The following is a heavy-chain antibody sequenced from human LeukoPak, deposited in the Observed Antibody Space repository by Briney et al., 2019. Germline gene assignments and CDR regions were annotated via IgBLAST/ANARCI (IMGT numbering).Heavy chain of an antibody. J-gene: IGHJ4*02. D-gene: IGHD2-2*01. Sequence: GGSVTLFCGASGFTLSIYAVIGPRQAPGKAVECISDISGSGGSTYYSDSVKGRFTISRDNSKNTLYLQMNSLGADDTAVYYCAKGSLSVTCSSDWYRYWGQGTLVTVSS. CDR3: AKGSLSVTCSSDWYRY. CDR1: GFTLSIYA. CDR2: ISGSGGST. V-gene: IGHV3-23*01.